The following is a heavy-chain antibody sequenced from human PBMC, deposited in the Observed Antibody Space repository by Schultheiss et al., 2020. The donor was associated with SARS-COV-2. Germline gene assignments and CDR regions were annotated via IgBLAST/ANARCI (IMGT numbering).Heavy chain of an antibody. D-gene: IGHD5-18*01. J-gene: IGHJ4*02. CDR2: IKQDGSEK. CDR3: AKASGTAIRFDY. CDR1: GFTFSSYW. Sequence: GGSLRLSCAASGFTFSSYWMSWVRQAPGKGLEWVANIKQDGSEKYYVDSVKGRFTISRDNSKNTLYLQMNSLRAEDTAVYYCAKASGTAIRFDYWGQGTLVTVSS. V-gene: IGHV3-7*03.